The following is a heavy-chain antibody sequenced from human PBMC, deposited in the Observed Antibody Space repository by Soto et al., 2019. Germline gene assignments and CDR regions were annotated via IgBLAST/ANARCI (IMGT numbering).Heavy chain of an antibody. Sequence: QVQLLQSRAEVKKPGASVKVSFKASGYTVTNYGITWVRQAPGQGLEWMGWMSAYNGDTHYTQRLERRVTMTTDTYTSTAYMDLRGVRSPATAVYYCARVRQLVRYFYYYMVAWGKGTTVT. D-gene: IGHD6-6*01. J-gene: IGHJ6*03. CDR1: GYTVTNYG. V-gene: IGHV1-18*01. CDR2: MSAYNGDT. CDR3: ARVRQLVRYFYYYMVA.